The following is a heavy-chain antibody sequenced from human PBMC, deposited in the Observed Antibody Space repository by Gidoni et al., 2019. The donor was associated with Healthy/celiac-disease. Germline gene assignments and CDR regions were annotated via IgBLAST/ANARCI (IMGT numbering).Heavy chain of an antibody. CDR1: GFTFRSYA. CDR2: ISSNVGST. V-gene: IGHV3-64*01. D-gene: IGHD5-18*01. Sequence: EVQLVESGGGLVQPGGSLRLSCAASGFTFRSYAMHWVRQAPGKGLEYVSAISSNVGSTYYANAVKGRFTISRDNSKNTLYLQMGSLRAEDMAVYYCARSGSGYSYGGSDYYYYYGMDVWGQGTTVTVSS. CDR3: ARSGSGYSYGGSDYYYYYGMDV. J-gene: IGHJ6*02.